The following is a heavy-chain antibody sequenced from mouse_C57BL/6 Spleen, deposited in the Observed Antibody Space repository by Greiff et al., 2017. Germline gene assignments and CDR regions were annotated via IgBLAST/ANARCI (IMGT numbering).Heavy chain of an antibody. J-gene: IGHJ1*03. CDR1: GFSLTSYG. D-gene: IGHD2-1*01. CDR3: ARIGYGNWYFDV. V-gene: IGHV2-2*01. CDR2: IGRGGST. Sequence: VMLVESGPGLVQPSQSLSITCTVSGFSLTSYGVHWVRQSPGKGLECLGVIGRGGSTNYNAAFISRLSNSKDNSKSQVFFKINSLQADDTAIYYCARIGYGNWYFDVWGTGTTVTVSS.